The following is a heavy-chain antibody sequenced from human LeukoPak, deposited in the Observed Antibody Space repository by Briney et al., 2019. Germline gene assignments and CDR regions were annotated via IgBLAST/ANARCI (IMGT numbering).Heavy chain of an antibody. CDR3: VRDQFYAFDV. CDR2: IRTSGGVV. J-gene: IGHJ3*01. CDR1: GFTFTSYT. Sequence: WGSLRLSCAASGFTFTSYTMNWVRQAPGKGLEWISYIRTSGGVVSYTDSVRGRFTISTDSAKNSLYLQMNSLRDDDTAVYYCVRDQFYAFDVWGQGTMVTVSS. V-gene: IGHV3-48*02.